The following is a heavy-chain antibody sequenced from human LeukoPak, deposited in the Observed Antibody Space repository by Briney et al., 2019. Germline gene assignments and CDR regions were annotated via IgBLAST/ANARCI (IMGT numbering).Heavy chain of an antibody. CDR1: GFTFRDYH. V-gene: IGHV3-11*01. D-gene: IGHD3-16*01. J-gene: IGHJ4*02. CDR2: IGGSGSTI. CDR3: ARQLRLWLGEFHPPDY. Sequence: PGGSLRLTCAASGFTFRDYHMSWIRQSPGKGLECVSYIGGSGSTIYYADSVRGRFTISRDDAKDSLYLQMNSLRAEDTGIYYCARQLRLWLGEFHPPDYWGQGTLVTVSS.